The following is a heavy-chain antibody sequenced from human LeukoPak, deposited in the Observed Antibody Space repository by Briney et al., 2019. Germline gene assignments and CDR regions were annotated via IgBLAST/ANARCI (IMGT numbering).Heavy chain of an antibody. V-gene: IGHV4-59*11. CDR3: ARGGDYYGSGSSNWFDP. CDR1: GVSISSHY. J-gene: IGHJ5*02. CDR2: MHDSGIT. Sequence: SETLSLTCTVSGVSISSHYWSWIRQPPGRGLEWIGYMHDSGITNYGPSLKSRVTISVDTSDNQSSLRLSSVTAADTAVYYCARGGDYYGSGSSNWFDPWGQGTLVTVSS. D-gene: IGHD3-10*01.